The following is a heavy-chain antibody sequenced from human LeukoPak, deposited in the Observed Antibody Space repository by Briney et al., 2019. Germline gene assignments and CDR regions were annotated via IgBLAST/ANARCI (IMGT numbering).Heavy chain of an antibody. J-gene: IGHJ3*02. V-gene: IGHV4-61*02. CDR2: NYTSGST. CDR3: ASGRVSGTEDDAFDI. CDR1: GRPISSGSYH. D-gene: IGHD6-13*01. Sequence: PSETLSLTCTASGRPISSGSYHWTRIRQPAGKGLEWIGRNYTSGSTNYNPYLQSRVTISVDPSKNQFSLKLSSVTAADTAVYYCASGRVSGTEDDAFDIWGQGTMVTVSS.